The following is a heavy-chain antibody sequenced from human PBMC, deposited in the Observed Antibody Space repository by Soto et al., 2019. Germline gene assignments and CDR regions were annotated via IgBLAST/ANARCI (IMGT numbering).Heavy chain of an antibody. CDR2: IYNNGRT. J-gene: IGHJ4*02. CDR3: ALAPGGDHWHAYFDY. Sequence: SETLSLTCTVSGGSIINLYWSWIRQPPGKGLEWLGYIYNNGRTNYNPSLKSRATISVLTSKNQFSLRLSSVTAADTAVYFFALAPGGDHWHAYFDYWGQETQVTVSA. V-gene: IGHV4-59*11. D-gene: IGHD3-16*01. CDR1: GGSIINLY.